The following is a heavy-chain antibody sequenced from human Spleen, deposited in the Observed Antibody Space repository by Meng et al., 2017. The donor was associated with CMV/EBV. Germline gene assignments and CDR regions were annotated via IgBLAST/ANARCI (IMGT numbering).Heavy chain of an antibody. CDR3: ALLVARFWFDP. J-gene: IGHJ5*02. D-gene: IGHD5-12*01. Sequence: CAFSGFSLSTSGVGVGWIRQPPGKALEWLALIYWNDDKRYSPSLKSRLTITKDTSKNQVVLTMTNMDPVDTATYYCALLVARFWFDPWGQGTLVTVSS. CDR2: IYWNDDK. CDR1: GFSLSTSGVG. V-gene: IGHV2-5*01.